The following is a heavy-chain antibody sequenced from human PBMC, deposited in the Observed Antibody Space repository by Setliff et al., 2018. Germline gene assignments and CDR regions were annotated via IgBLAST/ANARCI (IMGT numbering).Heavy chain of an antibody. CDR2: ISYGGLT. D-gene: IGHD2-21*02. CDR3: ARGFDVCGGGACYTDGPYYFDY. J-gene: IGHJ4*02. Sequence: SETLSLTCTVSGGSISSSSYYWSWIRQPPGKGLEWIGSISYGGLTYYTPSLRSRATISVDTSKNQFSLKLSSVAAADTAVYYCARGFDVCGGGACYTDGPYYFDYWGLGTLVTVSS. CDR1: GGSISSSSYY. V-gene: IGHV4-39*01.